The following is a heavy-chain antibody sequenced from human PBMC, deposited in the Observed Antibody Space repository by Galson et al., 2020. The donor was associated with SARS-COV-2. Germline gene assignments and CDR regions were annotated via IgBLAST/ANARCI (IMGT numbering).Heavy chain of an antibody. Sequence: GGSLRLSCAASGFTFSNYVMHWVRQAPGKGPEWVAVITYDGSNRFYADSLKSRFTISRDNSKSTLYQQMNSLRAEDTAVYYCARGGEWELPYYFDYCGQGTLVTVSS. CDR2: ITYDGSNR. D-gene: IGHD1-26*01. V-gene: IGHV3-30*04. CDR3: ARGGEWELPYYFDY. CDR1: GFTFSNYV. J-gene: IGHJ4*02.